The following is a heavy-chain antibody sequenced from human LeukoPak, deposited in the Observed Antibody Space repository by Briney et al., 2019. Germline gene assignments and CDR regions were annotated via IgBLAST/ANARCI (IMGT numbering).Heavy chain of an antibody. CDR2: IKSKTDGGTT. V-gene: IGHV3-15*01. CDR3: TTGPTYYYDSSGYPTGAFDI. D-gene: IGHD3-22*01. CDR1: GFTFSNAW. J-gene: IGHJ3*02. Sequence: GGSLRLSCAASGFTFSNAWMSWVRQAPGKGLEWVGRIKSKTDGGTTDYAAPVKGRFTISRDDSKNTLYLQMNSLKTEDTAVYYCTTGPTYYYDSSGYPTGAFDIWGQGTMVTVSS.